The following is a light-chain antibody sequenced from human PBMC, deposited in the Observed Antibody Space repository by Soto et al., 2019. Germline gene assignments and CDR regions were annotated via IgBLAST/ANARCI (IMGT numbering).Light chain of an antibody. J-gene: IGKJ2*01. CDR1: QSISSY. Sequence: DIQMTQSPSSLSASVGDRVTITCLASQSISSYLNWYQKKPGKVPKLLIYAASSLQSGVPSRFSGSGSGTEFTLTISSLQPEDFATDYCQQSYSTPYTFGQGTKLEIK. CDR3: QQSYSTPYT. CDR2: AAS. V-gene: IGKV1-39*01.